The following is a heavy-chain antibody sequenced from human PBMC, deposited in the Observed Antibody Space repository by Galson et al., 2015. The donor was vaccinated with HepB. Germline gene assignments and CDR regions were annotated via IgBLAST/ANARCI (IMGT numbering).Heavy chain of an antibody. D-gene: IGHD3-9*01. Sequence: SLRLSCAASGFSFSTYGMHWVRQTPGKGLEWLAVISYDGNKRNYADSVEGRFTISRDNSKNTLYLEMNSLRAEDTAVYYCAKDQEAERYFDWVCDHWGQGTLVTVSS. CDR3: AKDQEAERYFDWVCDH. V-gene: IGHV3-30*18. J-gene: IGHJ4*02. CDR1: GFSFSTYG. CDR2: ISYDGNKR.